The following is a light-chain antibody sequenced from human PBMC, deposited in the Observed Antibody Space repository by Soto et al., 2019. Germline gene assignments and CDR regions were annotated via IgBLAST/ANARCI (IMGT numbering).Light chain of an antibody. CDR1: SSNIGSNT. CDR2: SNN. CDR3: AAWDDSLNGWV. Sequence: QSVLTQPPSASGTPGQRVTLTCSGSSSNIGSNTVNWYQQLPGTAPKLLIYSNNQRPSGVTDRFSGSKSGTSASLAISGLQSEDEGDYYCAAWDDSLNGWVFGGGTKVTVL. V-gene: IGLV1-44*01. J-gene: IGLJ3*02.